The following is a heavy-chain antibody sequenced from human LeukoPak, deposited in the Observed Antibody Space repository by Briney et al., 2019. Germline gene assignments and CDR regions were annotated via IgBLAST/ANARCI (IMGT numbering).Heavy chain of an antibody. CDR1: GFTFSSYA. CDR2: ISYDGSNK. V-gene: IGHV3-30-3*01. Sequence: PGGSLRLSCAASGFTFSSYAMHWVRQAPGKGLEWVAVISYDGSNKYYADSVKGRFTISRDNSKNTLYLQMNSLRAEDTAVYYCANLALYDFWSGYFQDFDYWGQGTLVTVSS. CDR3: ANLALYDFWSGYFQDFDY. J-gene: IGHJ4*02. D-gene: IGHD3-3*01.